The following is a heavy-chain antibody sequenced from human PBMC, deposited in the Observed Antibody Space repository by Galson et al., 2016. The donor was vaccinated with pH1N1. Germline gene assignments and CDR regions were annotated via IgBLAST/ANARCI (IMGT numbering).Heavy chain of an antibody. D-gene: IGHD3-10*01. V-gene: IGHV4-59*08. CDR2: IYYNGNT. J-gene: IGHJ4*02. Sequence: ETLSLTCTVSGGSVSNNYYSWIRQSPGKGLEWIAYIYYNGNTKYNPSLKSRVTISVDTSKNQFSLKLNSVIAADTAVYYCARLWYGEYIDLWGQGALVTVSP. CDR3: ARLWYGEYIDL. CDR1: GGSVSNNY.